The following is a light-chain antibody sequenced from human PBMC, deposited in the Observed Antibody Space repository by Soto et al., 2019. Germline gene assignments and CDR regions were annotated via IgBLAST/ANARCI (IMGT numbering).Light chain of an antibody. CDR3: QVWNITTDHYV. Sequence: YELTQPPSVSVAPGQTARITCGGNNIGSTSVHWYQQRPGQAPVLVVYDDNDRPSGIPERFSGSNSENTATLTITRVEAGDEADYYCQVWNITTDHYVFGTGTKV. CDR1: NIGSTS. CDR2: DDN. V-gene: IGLV3-21*02. J-gene: IGLJ1*01.